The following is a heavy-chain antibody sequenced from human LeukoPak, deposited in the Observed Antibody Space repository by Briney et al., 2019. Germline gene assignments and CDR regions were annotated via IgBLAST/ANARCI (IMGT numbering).Heavy chain of an antibody. Sequence: SETLSLTCTVSGGSISSYYWSWIRQPPGKGLEWIGYIYYSGSTNYNPSLKSRVTISVDTSKNQFSLKLSSVTAADTAVYYCARHAPRESSGWYYFDYWGQGTLVTVSS. CDR1: GGSISSYY. CDR3: ARHAPRESSGWYYFDY. D-gene: IGHD6-19*01. CDR2: IYYSGST. J-gene: IGHJ4*02. V-gene: IGHV4-59*08.